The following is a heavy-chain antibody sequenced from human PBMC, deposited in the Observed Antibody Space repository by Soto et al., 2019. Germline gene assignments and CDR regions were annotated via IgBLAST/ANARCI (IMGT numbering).Heavy chain of an antibody. Sequence: QVQLVQSGAEVKKPGASVKVSCKASGYTFTGYYMHWVRQAPGQGLEWMGWINPNSGGTNYAQKFQGWVTMTRDTFISTAYMELSRVRSDDTAVYYCARDGYSGGGGYYYGMDVWGQGTTVTVSS. CDR1: GYTFTGYY. CDR2: INPNSGGT. J-gene: IGHJ6*02. V-gene: IGHV1-2*04. CDR3: ARDGYSGGGGYYYGMDV. D-gene: IGHD6-19*01.